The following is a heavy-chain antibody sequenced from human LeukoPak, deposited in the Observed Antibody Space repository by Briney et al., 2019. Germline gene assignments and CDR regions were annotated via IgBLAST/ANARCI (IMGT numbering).Heavy chain of an antibody. D-gene: IGHD1-14*01. CDR1: AFTVSTNY. Sequence: PGGSLRLSCAASAFTVSTNYMSWVRQAPGKGLEWVSVIYSDGRTYYADSVKGRFTISRDNSKNTLYLQMNSLRAKDTAVYYCAKVRNPEYWGQGTLVTVSS. J-gene: IGHJ4*02. V-gene: IGHV3-66*01. CDR3: AKVRNPEY. CDR2: IYSDGRT.